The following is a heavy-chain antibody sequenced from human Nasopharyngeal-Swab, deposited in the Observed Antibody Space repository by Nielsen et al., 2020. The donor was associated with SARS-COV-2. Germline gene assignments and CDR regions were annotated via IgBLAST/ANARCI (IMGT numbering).Heavy chain of an antibody. V-gene: IGHV4-59*08. CDR3: ARHERRRWGIFEGYFDY. D-gene: IGHD2-15*01. Sequence: SETLSLTCTVSGGSISSYYWSWIRQPPGKGLEWIGYIYDSGSTNYNPSLKSRVTISVDTSKNQFSLKLSSVTAADTAVYYCARHERRRWGIFEGYFDYWGQGTLVTVSS. CDR1: GGSISSYY. CDR2: IYDSGST. J-gene: IGHJ4*02.